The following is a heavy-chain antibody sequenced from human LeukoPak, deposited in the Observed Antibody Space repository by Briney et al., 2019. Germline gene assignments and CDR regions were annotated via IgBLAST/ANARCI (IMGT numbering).Heavy chain of an antibody. CDR2: INWNSGTI. CDR1: GFTFDDYA. J-gene: IGHJ5*02. CDR3: AKGSCSSTSCYVWFDP. V-gene: IGHV3-9*03. D-gene: IGHD2-2*01. Sequence: PGGSLRLSCAASGFTFDDYAMHWVRQAPGKGLEWVSGINWNSGTIGYADSVKGRFTISRDNAKHSLYLQMNSPRAEDMALYYCAKGSCSSTSCYVWFDPWGQGTLVTVSS.